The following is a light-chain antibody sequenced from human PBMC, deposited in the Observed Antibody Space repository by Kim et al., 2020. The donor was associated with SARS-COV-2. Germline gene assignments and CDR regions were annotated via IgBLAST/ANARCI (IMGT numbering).Light chain of an antibody. CDR3: QQLNNYPIT. V-gene: IGKV1-9*01. Sequence: ASVGDRVTITCRASQGISTYLAWYQHKPGEAPKLLIYTASTLQSGVPSRFSGSGSGTDFTLTTSSLQPEDFATYYCQQLNNYPITFGQGTRLEIK. CDR2: TAS. CDR1: QGISTY. J-gene: IGKJ5*01.